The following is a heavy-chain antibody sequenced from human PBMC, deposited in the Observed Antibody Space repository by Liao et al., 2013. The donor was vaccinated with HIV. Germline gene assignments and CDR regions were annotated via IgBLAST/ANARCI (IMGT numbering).Heavy chain of an antibody. CDR1: GGSISSDY. V-gene: IGHV4-4*09. J-gene: IGHJ4*02. CDR3: ARGTLRYTGRYLSVYFDS. CDR2: VSPSGDA. Sequence: QVQLQESGPGLVKPSETLSLTCTVSGGSISSDYWGWIRQSPGKGLEWIGEVSPSGDANYNPSLKSRVTISVDTSKNQLSLKLTSMTATDTSVYYCARGTLRYTGRYLSVYFDSWGQGALVTVSS. D-gene: IGHD1-26*01.